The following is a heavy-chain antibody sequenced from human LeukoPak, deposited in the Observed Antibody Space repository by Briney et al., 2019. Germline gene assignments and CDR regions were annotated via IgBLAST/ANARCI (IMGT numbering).Heavy chain of an antibody. D-gene: IGHD2-15*01. CDR2: IKTKTEGETT. CDR3: IRYWSS. V-gene: IGHV3-15*01. Sequence: APGKGLEWVGHIKTKTEGETTAYAVPMKGRFNISSDDSINTLYLQMNSLTTEDTAVYFCIRYWSSWGQGTLVTVSS. J-gene: IGHJ5*02.